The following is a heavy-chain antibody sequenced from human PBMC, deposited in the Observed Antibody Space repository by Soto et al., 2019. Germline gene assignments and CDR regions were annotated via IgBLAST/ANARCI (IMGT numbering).Heavy chain of an antibody. CDR3: ARRGSGSYDAF. Sequence: EVQLLESGGGLVQPGGSLRLSCAASGFPFSSYAMRWVRQAPVKGLEWVSAMSGSGDSTYYEDSVKGRFTISRANSKNPLYLQMNSVRAEDTAVYYCARRGSGSYDAFWGQGTVVTVSS. D-gene: IGHD1-26*01. CDR2: MSGSGDST. CDR1: GFPFSSYA. J-gene: IGHJ4*02. V-gene: IGHV3-23*01.